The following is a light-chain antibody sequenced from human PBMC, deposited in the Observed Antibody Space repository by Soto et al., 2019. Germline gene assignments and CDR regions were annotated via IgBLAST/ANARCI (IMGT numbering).Light chain of an antibody. Sequence: SVLNQAASVSGAPGQSITISCTGTSSDVGGYNYVSRYQQHPGKAPKLMIYDVSNRPSGVSNRFSGSTSGNTASLTISGLQAEDEADYYCSSYTSSSTLVFGTGTKVTVL. J-gene: IGLJ1*01. CDR2: DVS. CDR3: SSYTSSSTLV. CDR1: SSDVGGYNY. V-gene: IGLV2-14*01.